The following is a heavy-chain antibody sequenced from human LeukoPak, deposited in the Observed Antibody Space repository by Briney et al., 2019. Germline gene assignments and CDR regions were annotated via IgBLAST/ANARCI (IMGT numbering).Heavy chain of an antibody. CDR2: ISGSGGST. D-gene: IGHD6-19*01. Sequence: GGSLRLSCAASGFTFSSYAMSWVRQAPGKGLEWVSAISGSGGSTYYADSVKGRFTISRDNSKNTQYLQMNSLRAEDTAVYYCAKAIAVAGENWFDPWGQGTLVTVSS. CDR1: GFTFSSYA. J-gene: IGHJ5*02. V-gene: IGHV3-23*01. CDR3: AKAIAVAGENWFDP.